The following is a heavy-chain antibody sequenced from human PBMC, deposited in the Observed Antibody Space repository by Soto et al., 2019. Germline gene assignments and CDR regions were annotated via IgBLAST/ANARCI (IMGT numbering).Heavy chain of an antibody. V-gene: IGHV3-30*18. CDR3: AKVNGGSCQRWGRYYYGMDV. D-gene: IGHD2-15*01. CDR1: GFTFSSYG. CDR2: ISYDGSNK. Sequence: GGSLRLSCAASGFTFSSYGMHWVRQAPGKGLEWVAVISYDGSNKYYADSVKGRFTISRDNSKNTLYLQMNSLRAEDTAVYYCAKVNGGSCQRWGRYYYGMDVWGQGTTVTVSS. J-gene: IGHJ6*02.